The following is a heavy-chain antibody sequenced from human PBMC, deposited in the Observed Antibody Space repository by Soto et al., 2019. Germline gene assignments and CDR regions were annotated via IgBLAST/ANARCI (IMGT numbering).Heavy chain of an antibody. CDR3: ARSNISLQLTFYNWFDP. V-gene: IGHV1-69*13. CDR2: IIPTFGTA. Sequence: SVKVSCKASGGTFSSYAISWVRQAPGQGLEWMGGIIPTFGTANYAQKFQGRVTITADESTSTAYMELSSLRSEDTAVYYCARSNISLQLTFYNWFDPWGQGTLVTVSS. D-gene: IGHD6-13*01. CDR1: GGTFSSYA. J-gene: IGHJ5*02.